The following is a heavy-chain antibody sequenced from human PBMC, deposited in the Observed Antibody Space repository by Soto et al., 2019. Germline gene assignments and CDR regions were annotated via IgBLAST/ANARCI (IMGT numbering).Heavy chain of an antibody. J-gene: IGHJ4*02. CDR3: ARRYCSRADCYSDS. CDR2: IDPGDSSA. CDR1: GYTFFSFW. V-gene: IGHV5-10-1*01. D-gene: IGHD2-2*01. Sequence: PWESLKISCHGSGYTFFSFWIVWVRQVPGKGLEWVGRIDPGDSSATYSPTFQGHVTISADRSTRSAYLQWRSLRASDTAIYFCARRYCSRADCYSDSWGQGSLVTVSS.